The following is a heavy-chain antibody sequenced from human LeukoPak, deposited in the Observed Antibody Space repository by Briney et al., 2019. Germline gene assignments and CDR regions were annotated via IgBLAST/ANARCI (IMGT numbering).Heavy chain of an antibody. CDR2: ISYDGSNK. J-gene: IGHJ6*04. V-gene: IGHV3-30*04. D-gene: IGHD3-10*01. CDR1: GFTFSSYA. Sequence: GGSLRLSCAASGFTFSSYAMHWVRQAPGTGLEWVAVISYDGSNKYYADSVKGRFTISRDNSKNTLYLQMNSLRAEDTAVYYCARDQSGYDYGMDVWGKGTTVTVSS. CDR3: ARDQSGYDYGMDV.